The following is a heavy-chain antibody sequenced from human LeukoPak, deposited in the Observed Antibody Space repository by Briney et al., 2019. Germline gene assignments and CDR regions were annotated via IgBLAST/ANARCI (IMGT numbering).Heavy chain of an antibody. Sequence: GGSLRLSCAASGFTFSSYSMNWVRQAPGKGLEWVSYISSSSSTIYYADSVKGRFTISRDNAKNSLYLQMNSLRAEDTAVYYCAQGVVTAISDAFDIWGQGTMVTVSS. CDR1: GFTFSSYS. V-gene: IGHV3-48*01. CDR2: ISSSSSTI. CDR3: AQGVVTAISDAFDI. J-gene: IGHJ3*02. D-gene: IGHD2-21*02.